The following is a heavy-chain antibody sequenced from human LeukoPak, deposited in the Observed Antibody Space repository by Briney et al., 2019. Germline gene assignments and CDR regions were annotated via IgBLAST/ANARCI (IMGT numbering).Heavy chain of an antibody. J-gene: IGHJ4*02. Sequence: AGGSLRLSCAASGFTFSSYSMNWVRQAPGKGLEWVSSISSSSSYIYYADSVKGRFTISRDNSRNTLYLQMNSLRTQDTAVYYCAKVLSSRWTYFFDCWGQGTLVTVSS. CDR2: ISSSSSYI. V-gene: IGHV3-21*04. CDR1: GFTFSSYS. D-gene: IGHD6-19*01. CDR3: AKVLSSRWTYFFDC.